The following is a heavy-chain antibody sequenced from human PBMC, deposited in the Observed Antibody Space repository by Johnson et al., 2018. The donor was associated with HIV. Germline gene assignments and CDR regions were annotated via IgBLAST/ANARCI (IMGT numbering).Heavy chain of an antibody. CDR3: AKDLFTEREDDAFDI. CDR2: ISYSGSST. J-gene: IGHJ3*02. CDR1: GFSFDSHA. D-gene: IGHD1-26*01. Sequence: VLLVESGGGLVQPGGSLRLSCAASGFSFDSHAINWVRQAPGKGLQWVSAISYSGSSTYYADSVKGRFTISRDNSKNTLYLQMNSLRAEDTAVYYFAKDLFTEREDDAFDIWGQGTMVTVSS. V-gene: IGHV3-23*04.